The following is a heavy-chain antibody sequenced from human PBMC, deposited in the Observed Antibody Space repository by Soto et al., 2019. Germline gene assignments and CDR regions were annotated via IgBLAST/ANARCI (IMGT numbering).Heavy chain of an antibody. CDR2: ISAAGDP. V-gene: IGHV3-13*05. J-gene: IGHJ6*02. CDR3: ARTDRDFYVLDV. CDR1: GFTFRNYD. Sequence: EVQLVESGGGLVQPGGSLRLSCEASGFTFRNYDMHWVRQGTGKGLEWVSGISAAGDPDYADSVEGRFTISRENAQNSFFLQMNSLRVGATAVYYCARTDRDFYVLDVWGQGTTVIVSS.